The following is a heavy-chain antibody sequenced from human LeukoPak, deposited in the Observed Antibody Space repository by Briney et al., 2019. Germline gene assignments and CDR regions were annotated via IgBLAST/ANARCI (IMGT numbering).Heavy chain of an antibody. CDR3: AKDTRSRALDY. V-gene: IGHV3-30*18. D-gene: IGHD2-2*01. CDR2: ISYDGSNK. Sequence: GGSLRLSCAASGLTFSSYGMHWVRQAPGKGLEWVAVISYDGSNKFYADSVKGRFTISRDNSKNTLYLQMNSLRAEDTALYYCAKDTRSRALDYWGQGTLVTVSS. CDR1: GLTFSSYG. J-gene: IGHJ4*02.